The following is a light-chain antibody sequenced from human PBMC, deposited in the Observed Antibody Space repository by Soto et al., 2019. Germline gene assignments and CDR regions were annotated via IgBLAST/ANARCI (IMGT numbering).Light chain of an antibody. CDR1: QSVSSSY. J-gene: IGKJ5*01. V-gene: IGKV3-20*01. CDR3: QQYCSSPPIT. Sequence: EIVLTQSPGTLSLSPGERATLSCRASQSVSSSYLAWYQQKPGQAPRLLIYGASSRATGIPDRFSGSGSGTDCPLTISSLEPEDFAVFYCQQYCSSPPITFGQGTRLEMK. CDR2: GAS.